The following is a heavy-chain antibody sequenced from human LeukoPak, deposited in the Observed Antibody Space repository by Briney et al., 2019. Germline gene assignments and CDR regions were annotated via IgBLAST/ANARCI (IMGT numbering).Heavy chain of an antibody. CDR2: IRYDGSNK. J-gene: IGHJ4*02. CDR3: AKAFYDSSGYLDRFFDY. V-gene: IGHV3-30*02. CDR1: GFTVSSNY. Sequence: GGSLRLSCAASGFTVSSNYMSWVRQAPGKGLEWVAFIRYDGSNKYYADSVKGRFTISRDNSKNTLYLQMNSLRAEDTAVYYCAKAFYDSSGYLDRFFDYWGQGTLVTVSS. D-gene: IGHD3-22*01.